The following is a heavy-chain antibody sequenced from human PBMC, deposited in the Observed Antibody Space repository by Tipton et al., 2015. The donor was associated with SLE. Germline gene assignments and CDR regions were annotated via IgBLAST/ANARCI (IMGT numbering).Heavy chain of an antibody. Sequence: TLSLTCTVSGGSISSYYWSWIRQPPGKGLEWIGYIYYSGSTNYNPSLKSRVTISADTSKNQFSLKLNSVTAADTAVQYCARPGYSDGGGMDVWGQGTTVTASS. CDR1: GGSISSYY. CDR2: IYYSGST. CDR3: ARPGYSDGGGMDV. D-gene: IGHD5-18*01. J-gene: IGHJ6*02. V-gene: IGHV4-59*01.